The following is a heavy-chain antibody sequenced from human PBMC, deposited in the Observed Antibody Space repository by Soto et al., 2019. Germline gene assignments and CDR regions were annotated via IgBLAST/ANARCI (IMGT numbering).Heavy chain of an antibody. CDR1: GGSFSGYY. D-gene: IGHD2-2*01. V-gene: IGHV4-34*01. CDR3: ARAAIVVVPAATEYSQH. CDR2: INHSGST. J-gene: IGHJ1*01. Sequence: SETLSLTCAVYGGSFSGYYWSWIRQPPGKGLEWIGEINHSGSTNYNPSLKSRVTISVDTSKNQFSLKLSSVTAADTAVYYCARAAIVVVPAATEYSQHWGQGTLVTVSS.